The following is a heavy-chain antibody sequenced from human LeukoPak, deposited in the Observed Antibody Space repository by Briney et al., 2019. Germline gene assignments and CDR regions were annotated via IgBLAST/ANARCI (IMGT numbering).Heavy chain of an antibody. CDR1: GFTFSDFY. CDR2: ITSSGTIT. CDR3: AREGSGGSCDY. J-gene: IGHJ4*02. V-gene: IGHV3-11*01. D-gene: IGHD2-15*01. Sequence: GGSLSLSCEASGFTFSDFYMSWIRQAPGKGLEWLSYITSSGTITHYADSVKGRFTISRDNGKNTLYLQMNSLTAEDTAVYYCAREGSGGSCDYWGQGILVTVSS.